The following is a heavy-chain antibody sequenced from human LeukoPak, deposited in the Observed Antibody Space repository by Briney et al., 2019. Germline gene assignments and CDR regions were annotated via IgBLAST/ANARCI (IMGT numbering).Heavy chain of an antibody. CDR2: IYYSGST. D-gene: IGHD3-22*01. Sequence: SQTLSLTCAVSGGSFSGYYWGWIRQPPGKGLEWIGSIYYSGSTYYNPSLKSRVTISVDTTKNQFSLKLSSVTAADTAVYYCARLGTYYYDSSGYLWGQGTLVTVSS. V-gene: IGHV4-39*07. CDR1: GGSFSGYY. J-gene: IGHJ5*02. CDR3: ARLGTYYYDSSGYL.